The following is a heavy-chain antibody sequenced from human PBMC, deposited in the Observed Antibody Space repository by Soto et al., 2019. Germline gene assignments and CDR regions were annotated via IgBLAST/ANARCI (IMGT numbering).Heavy chain of an antibody. D-gene: IGHD5-12*01. CDR2: IYSGGST. CDR3: ARATGPGYRGVVSHQQGMAV. CDR1: GFTVSSNY. J-gene: IGHJ6*01. Sequence: GGSLRLSCAASGFTVSSNYMSWVRQAPGKGLEWVSVIYSGGSTYYADSVKGRFNIYRDNSKNTMYLQMNTLRAEDTAVYYCARATGPGYRGVVSHQQGMAVCGQGTRVTVS. V-gene: IGHV3-53*01.